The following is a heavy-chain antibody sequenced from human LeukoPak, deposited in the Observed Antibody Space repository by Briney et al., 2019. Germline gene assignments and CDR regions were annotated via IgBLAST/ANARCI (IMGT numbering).Heavy chain of an antibody. J-gene: IGHJ4*02. D-gene: IGHD3-10*01. Sequence: SETLSLTCAVSGGSISSSNWWSWVRQPPGKGLEWIGEIYHSGSTNYNPSLKSRVTISVDKSKNQFSLKLSSVTAADTAVYYCARSYYGSGSYYRRPYYFDYWGQGTLVTVSS. V-gene: IGHV4-4*02. CDR2: IYHSGST. CDR3: ARSYYGSGSYYRRPYYFDY. CDR1: GGSISSSNW.